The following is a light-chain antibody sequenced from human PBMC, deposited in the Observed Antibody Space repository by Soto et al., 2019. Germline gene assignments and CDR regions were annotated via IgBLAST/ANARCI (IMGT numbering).Light chain of an antibody. J-gene: IGKJ1*01. CDR3: QQYGSSTWT. V-gene: IGKV3-20*01. CDR1: QSGSSSY. CDR2: GVS. Sequence: EIVLTQSPGTLSLSPGERATLSCRASQSGSSSYLAWYQQKAGQAPRLLIYGVSTRATGIPDRFSGSGSGTDFALNISRLEPEDFAVYYCQQYGSSTWTFGQGTKVEIK.